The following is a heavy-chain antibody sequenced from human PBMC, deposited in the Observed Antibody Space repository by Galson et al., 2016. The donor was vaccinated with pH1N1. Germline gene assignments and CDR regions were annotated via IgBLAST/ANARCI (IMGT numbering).Heavy chain of an antibody. Sequence: SETLSLTCAVTGYSISSGYYWGWIRQPPEKGLEWIGSIYHSGSTNYNPSLKSRVTISADTSKNQVSLKLRSVTAADTAVYYCATYRGSVVDAFEIWAKGQWSPPLQ. D-gene: IGHD4-23*01. V-gene: IGHV4-38-2*01. CDR3: ATYRGSVVDAFEI. CDR1: GYSISSGYY. J-gene: IGHJ3*02. CDR2: IYHSGST.